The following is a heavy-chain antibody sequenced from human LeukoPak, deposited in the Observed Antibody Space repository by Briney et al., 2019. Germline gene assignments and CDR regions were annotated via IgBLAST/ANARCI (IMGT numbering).Heavy chain of an antibody. CDR1: GFTFTDYY. Sequence: GGSLRLSCTASGFTFTDYYMSWIRLAPGKGLEWVSYITTRSSYTYYADSVQGRFTISRDNSKSTLCLQMNSLRAEDTAVYYCAKQLGYCSDGSCYFPYWGQGTLVTVSS. J-gene: IGHJ4*02. CDR2: ITTRSSYT. V-gene: IGHV3-11*03. D-gene: IGHD2-15*01. CDR3: AKQLGYCSDGSCYFPY.